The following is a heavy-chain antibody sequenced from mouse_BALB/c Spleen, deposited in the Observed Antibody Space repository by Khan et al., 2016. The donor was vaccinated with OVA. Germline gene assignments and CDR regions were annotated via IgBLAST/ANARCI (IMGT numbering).Heavy chain of an antibody. CDR3: ARGWAYYRCYGCVAY. CDR1: GYTFTSYT. CDR2: INPNSDDT. V-gene: IGHV1-4*01. J-gene: IGHJ3*01. D-gene: IGHD2-14*01. Sequence: QVQLQQSGAELARPGASVKMSCKASGYTFTSYTMHWIKQRPGQGLEWIGYINPNSDDTNYNQKFKDQATLTAGKSSSTAYVQLRSLTSDESAVDCCARGWAYYRCYGCVAYWGQGTLVTVSA.